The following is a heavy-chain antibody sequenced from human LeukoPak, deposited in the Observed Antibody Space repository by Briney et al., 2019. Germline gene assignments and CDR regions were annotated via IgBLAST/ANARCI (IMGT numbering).Heavy chain of an antibody. CDR1: NYTFTSYG. Sequence: GASVKVSCKASNYTFTSYGISWARQAPGQGLEWMAWINAYNGDTNYAQKFQGRVTLTTDTSTSTAYMELRSLRSDDTAVYYCARDGSGVWFDYWGQGTLVTVSS. CDR3: ARDGSGVWFDY. V-gene: IGHV1-18*01. CDR2: INAYNGDT. D-gene: IGHD3-10*01. J-gene: IGHJ4*02.